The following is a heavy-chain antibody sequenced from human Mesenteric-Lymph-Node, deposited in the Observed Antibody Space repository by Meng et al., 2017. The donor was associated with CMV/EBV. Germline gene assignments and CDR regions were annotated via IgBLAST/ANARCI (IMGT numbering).Heavy chain of an antibody. D-gene: IGHD6-6*01. J-gene: IGHJ4*02. CDR1: GFTFSDYY. V-gene: IGHV3-7*01. Sequence: GESLKISCAASGFTFSDYYMSWIRQAPGKGLEWVANIKQDGSEEYYVDSVKGRFIISRDNAKNSLYLQMNSLRAEDTAVYYCARMGSSSSVYWGQGTLVTVSS. CDR3: ARMGSSSSVY. CDR2: IKQDGSEE.